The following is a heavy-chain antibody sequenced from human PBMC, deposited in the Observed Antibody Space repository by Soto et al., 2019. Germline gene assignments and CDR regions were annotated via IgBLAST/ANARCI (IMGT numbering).Heavy chain of an antibody. J-gene: IGHJ4*02. CDR3: ARRRIVPTTNFDY. CDR1: GGSITSSSFY. CDR2: IFHTGAT. V-gene: IGHV4-39*01. D-gene: IGHD1-26*01. Sequence: SETLSLTCTVSGGSITSSSFYWGWIRQPPWKGLEWIGHIFHTGATYYNPTLRSRLRMSVDTSKNQFSLNLSSVTATDTAVYYCARRRIVPTTNFDYWGQGXLVTVYS.